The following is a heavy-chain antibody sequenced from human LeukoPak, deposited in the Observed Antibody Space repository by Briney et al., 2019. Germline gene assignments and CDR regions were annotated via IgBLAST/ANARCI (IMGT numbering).Heavy chain of an antibody. V-gene: IGHV3-23*01. Sequence: GSLRLSCAASGFTFSSYAMTWVRQAPGKGLEWVSGISGSGGNTYYTDSVRGRLSISRDNSKNTLYLQVNSLRAEDTAVYYCAKGRTEGGTLALDYWGQGTLVTVSS. D-gene: IGHD6-19*01. CDR1: GFTFSSYA. CDR3: AKGRTEGGTLALDY. CDR2: ISGSGGNT. J-gene: IGHJ4*02.